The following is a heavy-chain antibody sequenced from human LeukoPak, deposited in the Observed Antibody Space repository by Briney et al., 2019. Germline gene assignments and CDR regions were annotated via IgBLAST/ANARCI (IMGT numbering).Heavy chain of an antibody. D-gene: IGHD2-21*01. CDR1: GFTFSSYA. V-gene: IGHV3-23*01. Sequence: GGSLRLSCAASGFTFSSYAMSWVRQAPGKGLEWVSAISGSGGSTYYADSVKGRFTISRDNSKNTLYLQMNSLRAEDTAVYYCAKANSPSISGGGFDPWGQGTLVTVSS. J-gene: IGHJ5*02. CDR2: ISGSGGST. CDR3: AKANSPSISGGGFDP.